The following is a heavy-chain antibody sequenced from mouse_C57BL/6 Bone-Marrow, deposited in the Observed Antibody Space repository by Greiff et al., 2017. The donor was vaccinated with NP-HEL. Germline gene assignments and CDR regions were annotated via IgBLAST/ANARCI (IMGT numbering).Heavy chain of an antibody. J-gene: IGHJ1*03. CDR2: IYPGDGDT. D-gene: IGHD3-3*01. CDR3: ARGAGTCWYFDV. Sequence: VKLMESGAELVKPGASVKISCKASGYAFSSYWMNWVKQRPGKGLEWIGQIYPGDGDTNYNGKFKGKATLTADKSSSTAYMQLSSLTSEDSAVYFCARGAGTCWYFDVWGTGTTVTVSS. V-gene: IGHV1-80*01. CDR1: GYAFSSYW.